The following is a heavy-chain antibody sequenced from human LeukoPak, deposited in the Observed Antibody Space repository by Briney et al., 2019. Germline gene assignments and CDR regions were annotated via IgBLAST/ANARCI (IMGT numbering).Heavy chain of an antibody. CDR3: ARDGSNRSNDYYHGVDV. Sequence: SETLSLTCTVSGDSVTTYYWSWIRQPPGKGLEWLGYVYYSGSATYNPSLKSRVTISVDTSKNQSSLRLSSVTAADTAVYYCARDGSNRSNDYYHGVDVWGQGTTVTVSS. CDR2: VYYSGSA. CDR1: GDSVTTYY. D-gene: IGHD1-14*01. V-gene: IGHV4-59*02. J-gene: IGHJ6*02.